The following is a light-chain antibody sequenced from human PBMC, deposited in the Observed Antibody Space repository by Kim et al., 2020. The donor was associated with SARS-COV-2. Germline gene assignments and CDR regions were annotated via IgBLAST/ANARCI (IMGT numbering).Light chain of an antibody. V-gene: IGKV3-20*01. CDR3: QQYGNSHT. Sequence: SLSPGERATLSCRASQSVKSNYLAWYQQRPGQAPRLLVYTASNRATGIPDRFSGSGSGTDFTLTISRLEPEDFAVYYCQQYGNSHTFGQGTKLEI. CDR1: QSVKSNY. J-gene: IGKJ2*01. CDR2: TAS.